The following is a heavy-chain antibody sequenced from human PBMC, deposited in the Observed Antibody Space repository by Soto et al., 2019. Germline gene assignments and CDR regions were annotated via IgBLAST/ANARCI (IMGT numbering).Heavy chain of an antibody. CDR2: INPSGGTT. CDR1: GYTFTSCY. D-gene: IGHD3-10*01. CDR3: ARDPSINMVRGRAFDY. Sequence: SVKVSCKASGYTFTSCYIHWVRQAPGQGLEWMGIINPSGGTTTYAQKVQGRVIMTRDTSTSTVYMELSSPRSEDTAVYYCARDPSINMVRGRAFDYWGQGTLVTVSS. J-gene: IGHJ4*02. V-gene: IGHV1-46*04.